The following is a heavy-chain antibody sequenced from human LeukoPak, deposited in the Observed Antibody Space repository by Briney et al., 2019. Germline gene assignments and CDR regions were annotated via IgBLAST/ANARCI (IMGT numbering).Heavy chain of an antibody. V-gene: IGHV3-30*18. Sequence: GGSLRLSCAASGFTFSSYGMHWVRQAPGKGLEWVAVISYDGSNKYYADFVKGRFTISRDNSKNTLYLHMNSLIPEDTAVYFCAKDWKFYYVSGSFFPDNWGQGTLVTVSS. D-gene: IGHD3-10*01. CDR3: AKDWKFYYVSGSFFPDN. CDR2: ISYDGSNK. J-gene: IGHJ4*02. CDR1: GFTFSSYG.